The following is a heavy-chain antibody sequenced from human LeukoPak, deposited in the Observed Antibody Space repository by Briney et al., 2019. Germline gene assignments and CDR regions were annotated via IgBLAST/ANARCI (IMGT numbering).Heavy chain of an antibody. CDR1: GYTFTSNY. J-gene: IGHJ4*02. CDR2: IYPRDGST. Sequence: ASVTVSCKASGYTFTSNYIHWVRQATGQGLEWMGMIYPRDGSTSYAQKFQGRVTGTRDTSTSTVHMELSGLRSEDTAVYYCARDQEGFDYWGQGTLVTVSS. CDR3: ARDQEGFDY. V-gene: IGHV1-46*01.